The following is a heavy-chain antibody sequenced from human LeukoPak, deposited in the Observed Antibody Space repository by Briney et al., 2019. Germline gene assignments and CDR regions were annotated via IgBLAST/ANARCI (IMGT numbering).Heavy chain of an antibody. CDR3: ARDRGSAIFGVVFRPEDAFHI. CDR1: GFTFSSYW. V-gene: IGHV3-74*01. Sequence: PGGSLRLSCAGSGFTFSSYWMHWVRQAPGKGLVWVSRINTDGSSTSYADSVKDRFTISIDNAKNTLYLQMNSLRAEDTAVYYCARDRGSAIFGVVFRPEDAFHIWGQGTMVTVSS. D-gene: IGHD3-3*01. CDR2: INTDGSST. J-gene: IGHJ3*02.